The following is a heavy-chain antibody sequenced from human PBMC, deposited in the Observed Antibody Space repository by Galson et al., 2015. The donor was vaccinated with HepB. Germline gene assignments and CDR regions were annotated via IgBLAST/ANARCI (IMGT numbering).Heavy chain of an antibody. D-gene: IGHD3-10*01. CDR1: GFTFSSYG. Sequence: SLRTSCEASGFTFSSYGIHWVRQAPGTGLEWVAVIWYDGSNKYYADSVKGRFTISRDNSKNTLYLQMNSLRAEDTAVYYCARDDIRGVYYFDYWGQGTLVTGSS. V-gene: IGHV3-33*08. J-gene: IGHJ4*02. CDR2: IWYDGSNK. CDR3: ARDDIRGVYYFDY.